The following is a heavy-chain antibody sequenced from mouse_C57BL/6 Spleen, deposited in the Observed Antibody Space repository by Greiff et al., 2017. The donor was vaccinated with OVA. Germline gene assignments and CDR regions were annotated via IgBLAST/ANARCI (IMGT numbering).Heavy chain of an antibody. J-gene: IGHJ3*01. CDR1: GYTFTDHT. CDR2: IYPRDRST. Sequence: VQLQESDAELVKPGASVKISCKVSGYTFTDHTIHWMKQRPEQGLEWIGYIYPRDRSTKYNEKFKGKATLTADKSSSTAYMQLNSLTSADCAVYFCARGDGSSPWFAYWGQGTLVTVSA. V-gene: IGHV1-78*01. CDR3: ARGDGSSPWFAY. D-gene: IGHD1-1*01.